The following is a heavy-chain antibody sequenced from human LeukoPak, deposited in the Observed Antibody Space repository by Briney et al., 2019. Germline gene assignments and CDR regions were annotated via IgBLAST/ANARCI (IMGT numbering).Heavy chain of an antibody. CDR1: GFTFSSYS. D-gene: IGHD2-21*01. J-gene: IGHJ4*02. Sequence: GGSLRLSCAASGFTFSSYSMNWVRQAPGKGLEWVSYISSGSSTIYYADSVKGRFTISRDNAKNSLYLQMNSLRAEDTAVYYCASTGRLGSYDYWGQGTLVTVSS. CDR2: ISSGSSTI. CDR3: ASTGRLGSYDY. V-gene: IGHV3-48*01.